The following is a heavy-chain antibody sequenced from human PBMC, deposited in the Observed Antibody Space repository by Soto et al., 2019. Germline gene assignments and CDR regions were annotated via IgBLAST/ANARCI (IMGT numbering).Heavy chain of an antibody. Sequence: EVQLVESGGGLVQPGGSLRLSCAASGFTFSSYWMHWVRQAPGKGLVWVSRINSDGSSTSYAHSVKGRFTISRDNAKNTLYLQMNSLRAEDTAVYYCARGSTGYDFWSGYYSNWFDPCGQGTLVTVSS. J-gene: IGHJ5*02. CDR1: GFTFSSYW. CDR3: ARGSTGYDFWSGYYSNWFDP. CDR2: INSDGSST. D-gene: IGHD3-3*01. V-gene: IGHV3-74*01.